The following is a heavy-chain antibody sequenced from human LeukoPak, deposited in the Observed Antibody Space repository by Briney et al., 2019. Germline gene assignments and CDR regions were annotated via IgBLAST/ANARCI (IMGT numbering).Heavy chain of an antibody. CDR1: GFSFSNFG. D-gene: IGHD3-3*01. J-gene: IGHJ4*02. CDR2: IRYDGSNE. Sequence: GGSLRLSCTTSGFSFSNFGMHWVRQAPDKGLEWLAFIRYDGSNEYSADSVKGRFTIYRDNSRNTLFLQMDSLRSEDTAVYYCAIDLGIFGDFYYWGQGTLVSGSS. CDR3: AIDLGIFGDFYY. V-gene: IGHV3-30*02.